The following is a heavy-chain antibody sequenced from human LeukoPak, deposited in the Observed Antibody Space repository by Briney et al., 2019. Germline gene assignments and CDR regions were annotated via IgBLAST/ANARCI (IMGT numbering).Heavy chain of an antibody. V-gene: IGHV1-69*06. CDR3: ARAVGCSGGSCFYHEYNWFDP. J-gene: IGHJ5*02. D-gene: IGHD2-15*01. CDR1: GGTFSSYA. Sequence: ASVKVSCKASGGTFSSYAISWVRQAPGQGLEWMGGIIPIFGTANYAQKFQGRVTITADKSTSTAYMELSSLRSEDTAVYYCARAVGCSGGSCFYHEYNWFDPWGQGTLVTVSS. CDR2: IIPIFGTA.